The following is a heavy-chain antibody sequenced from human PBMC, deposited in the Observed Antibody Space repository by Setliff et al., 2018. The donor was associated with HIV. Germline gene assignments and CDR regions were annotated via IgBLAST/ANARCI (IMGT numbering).Heavy chain of an antibody. CDR3: AKRLTGPFDN. J-gene: IGHJ4*02. V-gene: IGHV4-34*01. D-gene: IGHD1-1*01. CDR1: GGSFSGYY. Sequence: ASETLSLTCAVYGGSFSGYYWSWIRQPPGKGLEWIGEINHSGSTNYNPSLKSRVTISVDTSKNQFSLKLSSVTAADTAVYYCAKRLTGPFDNWGQGTLVTVSS. CDR2: INHSGST.